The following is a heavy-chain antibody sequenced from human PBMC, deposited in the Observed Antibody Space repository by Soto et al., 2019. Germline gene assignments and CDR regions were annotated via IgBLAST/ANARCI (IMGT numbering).Heavy chain of an antibody. J-gene: IGHJ3*02. Sequence: ASETRSLTCAVYVGSFSGYYWSWIRQPPGKGLEWIGEINHSGSTNYNPSLKSRVTISVDTSKNQFSLKLSSVTAADTAVYYCARGLAQVAGVMSDAFDIWGQGTMVTVSS. CDR3: ARGLAQVAGVMSDAFDI. V-gene: IGHV4-34*01. D-gene: IGHD6-19*01. CDR1: VGSFSGYY. CDR2: INHSGST.